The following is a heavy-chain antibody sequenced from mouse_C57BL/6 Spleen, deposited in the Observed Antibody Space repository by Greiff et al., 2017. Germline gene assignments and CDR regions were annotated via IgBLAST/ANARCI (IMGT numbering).Heavy chain of an antibody. CDR3: ARWKNGYYSHAMDY. D-gene: IGHD2-3*01. J-gene: IGHJ4*01. CDR2: INPNNGGT. Sequence: VQLKQSGPELVKPGASVKIPCKASGYTFTDYNMDWVKQSHGKSLEWIGDINPNNGGTIYNQKFKGKATLTVDKSSSTAYMELRSLTSEDTAVYYCARWKNGYYSHAMDYWGQGTSVTVSS. CDR1: GYTFTDYN. V-gene: IGHV1-18*01.